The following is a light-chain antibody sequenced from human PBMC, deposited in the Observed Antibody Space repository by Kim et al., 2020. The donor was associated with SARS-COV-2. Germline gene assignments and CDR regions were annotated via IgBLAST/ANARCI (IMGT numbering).Light chain of an antibody. CDR3: QQYNNWPPEYS. V-gene: IGKV3-15*01. Sequence: IVMTQSPGTLSVSPGGRATLSCRSSQSVGINLAWYQQKIGQPPRLLISGASTRATGIPARFSGSGSETEFTLTISSLQSEDFAVYYCQQYNNWPPEYSFGQGTKVDIK. CDR2: GAS. CDR1: QSVGIN. J-gene: IGKJ2*03.